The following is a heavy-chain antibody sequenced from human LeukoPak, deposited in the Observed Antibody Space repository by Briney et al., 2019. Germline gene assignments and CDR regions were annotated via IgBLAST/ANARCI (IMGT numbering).Heavy chain of an antibody. D-gene: IGHD3-22*01. CDR2: TNPNSGGT. Sequence: GASLRVSCTASGYTFTGYYMHWVRQAPGQGLEWMGWTNPNSGGTNYAQKVQGRVTITRDTAISTAYMELNRLRSDDTAVYYCARAPPKHYYDSSGVAFDIWGQGTMVTVSS. V-gene: IGHV1-2*02. CDR1: GYTFTGYY. J-gene: IGHJ3*02. CDR3: ARAPPKHYYDSSGVAFDI.